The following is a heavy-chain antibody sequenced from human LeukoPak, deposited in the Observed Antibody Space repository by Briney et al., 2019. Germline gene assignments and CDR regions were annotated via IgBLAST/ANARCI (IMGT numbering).Heavy chain of an antibody. CDR3: AKRIAPPGEKAFDI. D-gene: IGHD7-27*01. J-gene: IGHJ3*02. V-gene: IGHV3-23*01. Sequence: GGSLSLSCAASGVAFSNDAMSWGRQAPGKGREYVSTVRTTIRDTYHADSVKGRFTTSRDNSKNTLYLQMNSLRAEDTAVYYCAKRIAPPGEKAFDIWGQGTLVTVSS. CDR2: VRTTIRDT. CDR1: GVAFSNDA.